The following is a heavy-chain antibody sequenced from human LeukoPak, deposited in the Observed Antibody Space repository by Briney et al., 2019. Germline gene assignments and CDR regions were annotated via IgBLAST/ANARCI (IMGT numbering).Heavy chain of an antibody. CDR2: ISYDGSNK. D-gene: IGHD6-13*01. Sequence: GGSLRLSCAASGFAFSSYAMHWVRQAPGKGLKWVAVISYDGSNKYYADSVKGRFTISRDTPKNTLYVQMNSLRVEDTAVYYCARAGYSTSWYTIDYWGQGTLVTVSS. CDR3: ARAGYSTSWYTIDY. J-gene: IGHJ4*02. CDR1: GFAFSSYA. V-gene: IGHV3-30*04.